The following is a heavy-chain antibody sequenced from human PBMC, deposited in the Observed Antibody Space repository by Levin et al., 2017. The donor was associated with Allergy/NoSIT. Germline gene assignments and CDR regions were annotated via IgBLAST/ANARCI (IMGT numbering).Heavy chain of an antibody. CDR3: ATVPVYGLDV. Sequence: SQTLSLTCTVSGAFISNYYWSWIRQPPGKGLEWIGYISSSGSTIYNPSLDSRTIISVDMSKNHFSLRLRSVTAADTAVYHCATVPVYGLDVWGQGTTVTVS. V-gene: IGHV4-59*01. J-gene: IGHJ6*02. CDR2: ISSSGST. CDR1: GAFISNYY.